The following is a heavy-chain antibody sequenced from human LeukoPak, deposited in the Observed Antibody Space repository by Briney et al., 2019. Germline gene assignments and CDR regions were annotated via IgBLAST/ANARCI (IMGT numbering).Heavy chain of an antibody. Sequence: GGSLRLSCAASGFTLSSYWMSWVRQPPGKGLEWVATIKADGSEKYYVDSVKGRFTVSRDNAKNSLYLQMNSLRAEDTAVYYCARGRITVAYWGQGTLVTVSS. CDR2: IKADGSEK. J-gene: IGHJ1*01. V-gene: IGHV3-7*02. D-gene: IGHD6-19*01. CDR3: ARGRITVAY. CDR1: GFTLSSYW.